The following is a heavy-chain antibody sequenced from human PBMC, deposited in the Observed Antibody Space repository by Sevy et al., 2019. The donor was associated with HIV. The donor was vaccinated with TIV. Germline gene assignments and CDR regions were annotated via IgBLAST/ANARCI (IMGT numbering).Heavy chain of an antibody. V-gene: IGHV1-46*01. Sequence: ASVKVSCKASGYTFTSYYMHWVRQAPGQGLEWMGIINPSGGSTSYAQKFQGRVTMTRDTSTSTVYMGLGSLRSEETAVYYCARERGEYAMDYYYYYGMDVWGQGTTVTVSS. CDR1: GYTFTSYY. CDR3: ARERGEYAMDYYYYYGMDV. J-gene: IGHJ6*02. D-gene: IGHD2-8*01. CDR2: INPSGGST.